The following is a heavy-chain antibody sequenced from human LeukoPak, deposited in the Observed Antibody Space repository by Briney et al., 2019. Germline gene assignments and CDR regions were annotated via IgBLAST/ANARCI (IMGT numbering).Heavy chain of an antibody. CDR2: ISGSGGST. V-gene: IGHV3-23*01. Sequence: GGSLRLSCAASGFTFSSYAMSWVRQAPGKGLEWVSAISGSGGSTYYADSLKGRFTISRDNSKNTLSLQMNSLRSEDTAIYYCAKGGAVVLSPFDYWGQGTLVTVSS. J-gene: IGHJ4*02. CDR3: AKGGAVVLSPFDY. D-gene: IGHD2/OR15-2a*01. CDR1: GFTFSSYA.